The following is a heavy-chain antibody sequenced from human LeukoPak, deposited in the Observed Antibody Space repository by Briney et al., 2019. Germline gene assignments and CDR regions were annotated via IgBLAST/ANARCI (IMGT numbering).Heavy chain of an antibody. CDR2: ISAYNGNT. D-gene: IGHD3-22*01. J-gene: IGHJ4*02. V-gene: IGHV1-18*01. CDR1: GYTFASYG. Sequence: ASVKVSCKASGYTFASYGISWVRQAPGQGLEWMGWISAYNGNTNYAQKLQGRVTMTTDTSTSTAYMELRSLGSDDTAVYYCARERRYYDSSGYPDYWGQGTLVTVSS. CDR3: ARERRYYDSSGYPDY.